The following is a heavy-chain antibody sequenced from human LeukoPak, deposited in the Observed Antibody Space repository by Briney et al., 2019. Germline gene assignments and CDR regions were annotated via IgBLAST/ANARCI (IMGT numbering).Heavy chain of an antibody. V-gene: IGHV4-59*01. Sequence: SETLSLTCTVSGGSISSYYWSWIRQPPGKGLEWIGNIYYTGNTYYNASLQSRVTISIDTSKNQFSLKLSSVTAADTAVYYCAGDYYDSSGYSYWGQGTLVTVSS. CDR1: GGSISSYY. J-gene: IGHJ4*02. D-gene: IGHD3-22*01. CDR2: IYYTGNT. CDR3: AGDYYDSSGYSY.